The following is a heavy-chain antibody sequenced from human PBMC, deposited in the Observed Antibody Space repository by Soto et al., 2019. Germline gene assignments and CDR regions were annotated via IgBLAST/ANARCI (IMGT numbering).Heavy chain of an antibody. D-gene: IGHD1-1*01. V-gene: IGHV1-18*04. CDR2: ITSYNGNT. CDR3: AKAMQEATIIDY. Sequence: QVQLVQSGAEVKKPGASVKVSCKASGYTFNNYGICWVRQAPGQGLEWMGWITSYNGNTQYAQRFQGRITMTTDTSTSTAHMEMTSLRSDDTAVYYCAKAMQEATIIDYWGQGTLVTVSS. CDR1: GYTFNNYG. J-gene: IGHJ4*02.